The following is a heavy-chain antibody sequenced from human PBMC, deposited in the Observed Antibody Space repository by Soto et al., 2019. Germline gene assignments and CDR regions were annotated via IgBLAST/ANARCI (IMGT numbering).Heavy chain of an antibody. D-gene: IGHD3-22*01. CDR1: GGSIIRYY. Sequence: PSETLSLTCTVSGGSIIRYYWSWIRQPPGKGLEWIGYIYYSGSTNYNPSLKSRVTISVDTSKNQFSLKLSSVTAADTAVYYCARHYDSSGYYYYYYGMDVWGQGTTVTVSS. V-gene: IGHV4-59*01. J-gene: IGHJ6*02. CDR2: IYYSGST. CDR3: ARHYDSSGYYYYYYGMDV.